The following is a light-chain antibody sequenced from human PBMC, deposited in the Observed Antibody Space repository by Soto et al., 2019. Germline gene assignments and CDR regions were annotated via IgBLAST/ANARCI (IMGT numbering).Light chain of an antibody. CDR1: QSIASH. CDR2: AAS. CDR3: QQSYSTPLT. Sequence: DIQMTQSPSTLSASVGDRVTITCRASQSIASHLNWYQLKPGEAPKVLIYAASSLQSGVPSRFSGSGSGTDFTLTISSLQPEDFATYYCQQSYSTPLTFGGGTKVDIK. J-gene: IGKJ4*01. V-gene: IGKV1-39*01.